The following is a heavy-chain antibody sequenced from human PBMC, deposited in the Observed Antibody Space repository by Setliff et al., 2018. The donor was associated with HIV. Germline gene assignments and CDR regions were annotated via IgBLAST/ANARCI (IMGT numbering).Heavy chain of an antibody. V-gene: IGHV1-69-2*01. CDR3: ARGVQSPPHYSYYYMDV. CDR1: GYTFTSYG. Sequence: GASVKVSCKASGYTFTSYGISWVRQAPGKGLEWMGRVDPEDGETIYAEKFQGRVTITADTSTDTVYMELSSLRSEDTAVYYCARGVQSPPHYSYYYMDVWGEGTMVTVSS. CDR2: VDPEDGET. D-gene: IGHD3-3*01. J-gene: IGHJ6*03.